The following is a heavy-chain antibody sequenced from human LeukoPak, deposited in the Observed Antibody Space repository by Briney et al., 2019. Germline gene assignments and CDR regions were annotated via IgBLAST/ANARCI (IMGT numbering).Heavy chain of an antibody. D-gene: IGHD6-6*01. CDR2: IYYSGST. CDR3: ARAKPYSSSSDAFDI. Sequence: SETLSLTCTVSGGSISSYYWSWIRQPPGKGLEWIGYIYYSGSTNYNPSLKSRVTISVDTSKNQFSLKLSSVTAADTAVYYCARAKPYSSSSDAFDIWGQGTMVTVSS. V-gene: IGHV4-59*01. CDR1: GGSISSYY. J-gene: IGHJ3*02.